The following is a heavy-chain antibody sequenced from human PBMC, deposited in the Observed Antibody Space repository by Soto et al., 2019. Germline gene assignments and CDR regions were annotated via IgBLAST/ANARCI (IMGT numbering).Heavy chain of an antibody. V-gene: IGHV3-23*01. D-gene: IGHD6-19*01. CDR3: AKIFVAVAGPYFDY. J-gene: IGHJ4*02. Sequence: GGSLRLSCVASGITFRSRAMSWVRQAPGEGLQWVSVTTDTDGDRKYADSVRGRFTISRDNSKNTLYLQMNSLRAEDTAVYYCAKIFVAVAGPYFDYWGQGTLVTVSS. CDR1: GITFRSRA. CDR2: TTDTDGDR.